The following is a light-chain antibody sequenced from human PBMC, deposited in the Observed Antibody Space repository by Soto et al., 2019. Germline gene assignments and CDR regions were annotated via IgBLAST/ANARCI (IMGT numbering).Light chain of an antibody. CDR3: QHYNSYSEA. J-gene: IGKJ1*01. Sequence: EIVMTQSPATLSVSPGERATLSCRASQSITGNLAWYRQKPGQAPRLLIYGAFNRATGIPDRFSGGGSGTDFTLTITRLEPEDFATYYCQHYNSYSEAFGQGTKVDIK. CDR2: GAF. V-gene: IGKV3D-15*01. CDR1: QSITGN.